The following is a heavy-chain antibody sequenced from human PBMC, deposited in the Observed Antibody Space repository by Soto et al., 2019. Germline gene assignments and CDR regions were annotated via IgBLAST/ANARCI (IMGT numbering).Heavy chain of an antibody. J-gene: IGHJ3*02. Sequence: EVQLVETGGGLIQPGGSLRLSCAASGFTVSSNYMSWVRQAPGKGLEWVSVIYSGGSTYYADSVKGRFTISRDNSKNTLYLQMNGLRAEDTAVYYCARDLAERDAFDIWGQGTMVTVSS. CDR3: ARDLAERDAFDI. V-gene: IGHV3-53*02. CDR1: GFTVSSNY. CDR2: IYSGGST.